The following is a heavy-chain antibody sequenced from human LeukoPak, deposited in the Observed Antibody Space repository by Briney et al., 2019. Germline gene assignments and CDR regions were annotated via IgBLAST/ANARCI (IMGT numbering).Heavy chain of an antibody. Sequence: SETLSLTCAVSGGSISSSNWWSWVRQPPGKGLGWIGETYHSGSTNYNPSLKSRVTISVDKSKNQFSLKLSSVTAADTAVYYCASRAAAGTDYFDYWGQGTLVTVSS. D-gene: IGHD6-13*01. CDR3: ASRAAAGTDYFDY. CDR1: GGSISSSNW. V-gene: IGHV4-4*02. CDR2: TYHSGST. J-gene: IGHJ4*02.